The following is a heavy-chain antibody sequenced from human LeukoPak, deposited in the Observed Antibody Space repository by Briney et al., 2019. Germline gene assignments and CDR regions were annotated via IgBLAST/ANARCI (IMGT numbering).Heavy chain of an antibody. V-gene: IGHV4-34*01. J-gene: IGHJ6*02. D-gene: IGHD2-2*01. CDR1: GGSFSGYY. CDR3: ASQIVVPAAIYYYYYGMDV. CDR2: INHSGST. Sequence: PSETLSLTCAVYGGSFSGYYWSWIRQPPGKGLEWIGEINHSGSTNYNPSLKSRVTISVDTSKNQFSLKLSSVTAADTAVYYCASQIVVPAAIYYYYYGMDVWGQGTTVTVSS.